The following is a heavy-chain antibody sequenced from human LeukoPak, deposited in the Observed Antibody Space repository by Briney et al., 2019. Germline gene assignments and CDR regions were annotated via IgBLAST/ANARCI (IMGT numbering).Heavy chain of an antibody. CDR2: IYSGGST. Sequence: GGSLRLSCAASGFTVSSNYMSWVRQAPGKGLEWVSVIYSGGSTYYADSVKGRFTISRDNSNNSLFVQMNSLRAEDTAVYLCAKSRSGSANWALQVFDNWGQGALVTVSS. CDR1: GFTVSSNY. V-gene: IGHV3-53*01. D-gene: IGHD1-1*01. J-gene: IGHJ4*02. CDR3: AKSRSGSANWALQVFDN.